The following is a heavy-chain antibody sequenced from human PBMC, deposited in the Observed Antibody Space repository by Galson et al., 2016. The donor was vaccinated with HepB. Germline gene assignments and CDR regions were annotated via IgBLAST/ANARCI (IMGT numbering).Heavy chain of an antibody. J-gene: IGHJ3*02. Sequence: SETLSLTCTVSGGSISSGSHYWGWIRQPPGKGLEWIVSIYYSGNTHYNPSLKSRVTISVDTSKNQFSLKLNSVTAADTAVYFCARREGVHYSDRSDLADDAFNIWGQGTMVTVSS. CDR3: ARREGVHYSDRSDLADDAFNI. D-gene: IGHD3-22*01. CDR2: IYYSGNT. CDR1: GGSISSGSHY. V-gene: IGHV4-39*01.